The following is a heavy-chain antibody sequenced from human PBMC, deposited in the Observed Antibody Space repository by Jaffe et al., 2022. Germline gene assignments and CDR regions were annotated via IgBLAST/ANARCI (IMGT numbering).Heavy chain of an antibody. CDR2: ILPTLDLT. CDR1: GDTFSSSI. Sequence: HVQLVQSGAQVMKPGSSLNISCEASGDTFSSSIISWVRQAPGQGLEWMGRILPTLDLTNYAHNFQGRLTITADKSMTVVYMELNRLTSDDTAVYYCVRDGDDRDYDLLIGLTDLDFWGQGTPVTVSS. D-gene: IGHD3-9*01. CDR3: VRDGDDRDYDLLIGLTDLDF. J-gene: IGHJ4*02. V-gene: IGHV1-69*08.